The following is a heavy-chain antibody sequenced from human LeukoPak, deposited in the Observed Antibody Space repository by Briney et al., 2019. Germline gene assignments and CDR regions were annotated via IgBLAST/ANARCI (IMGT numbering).Heavy chain of an antibody. CDR1: GFTFSSYA. J-gene: IGHJ4*02. V-gene: IGHV3-23*01. CDR2: ISGSGGST. CDR3: ARATTTRTRFDY. D-gene: IGHD4-17*01. Sequence: GGSLRLSCAASGFTFSSYAMSWVRQAPGKGLERVSAISGSGGSTYYADSVKGRFTISRDNSKNTLYHQMNSLRDEDTAVYFCARATTTRTRFDYWGQGTLVTVSS.